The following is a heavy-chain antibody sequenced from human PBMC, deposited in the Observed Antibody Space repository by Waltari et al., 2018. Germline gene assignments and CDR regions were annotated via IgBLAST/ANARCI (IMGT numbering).Heavy chain of an antibody. CDR2: IYYSGST. D-gene: IGHD6-6*01. CDR1: GGSISSSSYY. J-gene: IGHJ3*02. CDR3: ARDGSIAARPVAFDI. Sequence: QLQLQESGPGLVKPSETLSLTCTVSGGSISSSSYYWGWIRPPPGKGLEWIGSIYYSGSTYYNPSLKSRVTISVDTSKNQFSLKLSSVTAADTAVYYCARDGSIAARPVAFDIWGQGTMVTVSS. V-gene: IGHV4-39*07.